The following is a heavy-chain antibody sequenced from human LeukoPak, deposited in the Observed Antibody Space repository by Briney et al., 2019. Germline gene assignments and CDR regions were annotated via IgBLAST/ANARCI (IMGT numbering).Heavy chain of an antibody. D-gene: IGHD3-10*01. V-gene: IGHV1-46*01. CDR3: ARDLEDYYGSGSYYPSYYYYGMDV. CDR2: INPSGGST. CDR1: GYTFTSYY. Sequence: ASVKVSCKASGYTFTSYYMHWVRQAPGQGLEWMGIINPSGGSTSYAQKFQGRVTMTRDTSTSTVYMELSSLRSEDTAVYYCARDLEDYYGSGSYYPSYYYYGMDVWGQGTTVTVS. J-gene: IGHJ6*02.